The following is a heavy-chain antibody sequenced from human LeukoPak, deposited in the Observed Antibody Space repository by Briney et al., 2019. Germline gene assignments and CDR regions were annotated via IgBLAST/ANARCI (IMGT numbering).Heavy chain of an antibody. CDR2: MYSGGST. V-gene: IGHV3-53*01. Sequence: GGSLRLSCAASGFTVSSKYMSWVRQAPGKGLEWVSVMYSGGSTYYADSVEGRFTISRDNSKNTVYLQMNSLRAEDTAVYYCASVTMVRGPHFDYWGQGALVTVSS. D-gene: IGHD3-10*01. CDR3: ASVTMVRGPHFDY. CDR1: GFTVSSKY. J-gene: IGHJ4*02.